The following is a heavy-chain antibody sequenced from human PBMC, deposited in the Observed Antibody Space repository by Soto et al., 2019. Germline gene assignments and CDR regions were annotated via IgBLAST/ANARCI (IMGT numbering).Heavy chain of an antibody. CDR2: IYSGGSA. CDR1: GFTVSSNY. Sequence: EVQLVESGGGLVQPGGSLRLSCAASGFTVSSNYMSWVRQAPGKGLEWVSVIYSGGSAYYADSVKGRFTISRDNSKNTLYLQTNSWSAEDTAVYYCARHRCSYGGGYFDYWGQGTLVTVPS. V-gene: IGHV3-66*04. D-gene: IGHD5-18*01. CDR3: ARHRCSYGGGYFDY. J-gene: IGHJ4*02.